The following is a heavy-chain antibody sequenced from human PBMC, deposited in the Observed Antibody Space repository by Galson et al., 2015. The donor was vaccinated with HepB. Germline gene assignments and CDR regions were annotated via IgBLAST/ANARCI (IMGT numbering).Heavy chain of an antibody. V-gene: IGHV1-2*05. CDR2: INPNSGGT. Sequence: SVKVSCKASGYTFTGYYMHWVRQAPGQGLEWMGRINPNSGGTNYAQKFQGRVTMTRDTSISTAYMELSRLRSDDTVVYYCARSQLWSSDAYYFDYWGQGTLVTVSS. CDR3: ARSQLWSSDAYYFDY. CDR1: GYTFTGYY. J-gene: IGHJ4*02. D-gene: IGHD5-18*01.